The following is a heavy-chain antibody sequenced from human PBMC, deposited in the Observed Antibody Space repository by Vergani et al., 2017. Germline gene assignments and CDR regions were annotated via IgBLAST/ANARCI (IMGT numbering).Heavy chain of an antibody. J-gene: IGHJ6*02. D-gene: IGHD3-22*01. Sequence: QVQLQESGPGLVKPSQTLSLTCTVSGGSISSGSYYWSWIRQPAGKGLEWIGRIYTSGSTNYNPSLKSRVTISVDTSKNQFSLKLSSVTAADTAVYYCARDSYDSSGYPAYYYGMDVWGQGTTVTVSS. CDR2: IYTSGST. CDR1: GGSISSGSYY. CDR3: ARDSYDSSGYPAYYYGMDV. V-gene: IGHV4-61*02.